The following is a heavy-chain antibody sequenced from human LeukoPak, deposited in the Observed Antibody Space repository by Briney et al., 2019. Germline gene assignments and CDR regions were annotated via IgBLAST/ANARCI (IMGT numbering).Heavy chain of an antibody. CDR1: GGTFSSYA. J-gene: IGHJ3*02. CDR2: IIPIFGTA. Sequence: GSSVKVSCKASGGTFSSYAISWVRQAPGQGLKWMGGIIPIFGTANYAQKFQGRVTITADESTSTAYMELSSLRSEDTAVYYCARDRRRDGYKGSGKAFDIWGQGTMVTVSS. CDR3: ARDRRRDGYKGSGKAFDI. D-gene: IGHD5-24*01. V-gene: IGHV1-69*01.